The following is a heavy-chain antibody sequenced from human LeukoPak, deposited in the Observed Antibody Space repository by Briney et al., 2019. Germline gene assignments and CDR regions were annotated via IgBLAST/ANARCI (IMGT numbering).Heavy chain of an antibody. CDR1: GGTFSSYA. V-gene: IGHV1-69*04. CDR2: IIPILGIA. J-gene: IGHJ4*02. D-gene: IGHD1-14*01. CDR3: ARSQGAPERGDY. Sequence: SVKVSCKASGGTFSSYAISWVRQAPGQGLEWMGRIIPILGIANYAQKFQGRVTITADKSTSTAYMELSSLRSEDTAVYYCARSQGAPERGDYWGQGTLVTVSS.